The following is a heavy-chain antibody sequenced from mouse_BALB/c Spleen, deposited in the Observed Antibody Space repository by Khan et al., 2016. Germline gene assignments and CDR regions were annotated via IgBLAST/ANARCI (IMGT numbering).Heavy chain of an antibody. J-gene: IGHJ3*01. CDR1: GDSITSGY. Sequence: EVQLQESGPSLVKPSQTLSLTCSVTGDSITSGYWNWIRKFPGNKLEYMGYISYSGSTYYNPSLKSRISITRDTSKNQYYLQLNSVTTEDTATYXCARGDGSSPAWFAYWGQGTLVTVSA. CDR2: ISYSGST. D-gene: IGHD1-1*01. V-gene: IGHV3-8*02. CDR3: ARGDGSSPAWFAY.